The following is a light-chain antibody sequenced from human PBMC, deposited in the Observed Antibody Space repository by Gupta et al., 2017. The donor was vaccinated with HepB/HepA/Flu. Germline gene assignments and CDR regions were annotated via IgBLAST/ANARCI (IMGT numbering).Light chain of an antibody. Sequence: EIVLTQSPGTLSLSPGERATLSCRSSQSVSSSYLAWYQQKPGQAPRLLIYGASSRATGIPDRFSGSGSGTDFTLTIGRLEPEDFAVYYCQQYGSSPLWTFGQGTKVESK. CDR1: QSVSSSY. J-gene: IGKJ1*01. CDR3: QQYGSSPLWT. CDR2: GAS. V-gene: IGKV3-20*01.